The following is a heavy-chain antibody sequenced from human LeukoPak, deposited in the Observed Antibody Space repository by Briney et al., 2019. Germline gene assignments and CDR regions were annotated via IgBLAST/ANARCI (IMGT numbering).Heavy chain of an antibody. D-gene: IGHD3-10*01. J-gene: IGHJ5*02. Sequence: PGGSLRLSCAASGFTFSSYGMSWVRQAPGKGLEWVSAISGSGGSTYYADSVKGRFTISRDNSRNTLYLEMNSLRGEDTAVYYCVKDLMRDRWFGESWGQGTLVTVSS. CDR2: ISGSGGST. V-gene: IGHV3-23*01. CDR3: VKDLMRDRWFGES. CDR1: GFTFSSYG.